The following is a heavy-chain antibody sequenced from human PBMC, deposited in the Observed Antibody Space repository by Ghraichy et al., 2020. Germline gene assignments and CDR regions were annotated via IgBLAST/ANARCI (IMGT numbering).Heavy chain of an antibody. CDR2: ISSSSSTI. CDR3: ARAGYCSSTSCHYYYYGMDV. V-gene: IGHV3-48*02. J-gene: IGHJ6*02. Sequence: GESLNISCAASGFTFSSYSMNWVRQAPGKGLEWVLYISSSSSTIYYADSVKGRFTISRDNAKNSLYLQMNSLRDEDTAVYYCARAGYCSSTSCHYYYYGMDVWGQGTTVTVSS. D-gene: IGHD2-2*01. CDR1: GFTFSSYS.